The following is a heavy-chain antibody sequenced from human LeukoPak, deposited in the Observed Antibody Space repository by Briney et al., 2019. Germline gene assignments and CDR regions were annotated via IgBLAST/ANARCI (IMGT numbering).Heavy chain of an antibody. CDR3: ASGRTASSYSVSHTDAFDI. CDR1: GFIFDNYG. V-gene: IGHV3-20*04. J-gene: IGHJ3*02. Sequence: PGGSLRLSCAASGFIFDNYGMSWVRQAPGKGLEWVSGFNWDGGSTGYADSVRGRFTISRDNAKNSLHLQMNSLRAEDTALYYCASGRTASSYSVSHTDAFDIWGKGTMVTVSS. CDR2: FNWDGGST. D-gene: IGHD1-26*01.